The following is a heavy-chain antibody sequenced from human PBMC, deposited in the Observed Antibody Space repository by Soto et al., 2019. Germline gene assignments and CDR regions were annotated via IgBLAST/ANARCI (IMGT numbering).Heavy chain of an antibody. V-gene: IGHV3-7*01. Sequence: EVQLVESGGGVVQPGGSLRLACAASGFTFSSYWMSWVRQAPGKWLEWVANIKQDGSANNYVDSVKGRFTISRDNGQDSLSGQMNGLTVADTAVYFCARADVRDAYLGYWGQGTLFTFSS. CDR1: GFTFSSYW. D-gene: IGHD7-27*01. J-gene: IGHJ4*02. CDR3: ARADVRDAYLGY. CDR2: IKQDGSAN.